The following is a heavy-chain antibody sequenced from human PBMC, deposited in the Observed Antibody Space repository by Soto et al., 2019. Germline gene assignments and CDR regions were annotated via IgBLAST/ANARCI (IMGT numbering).Heavy chain of an antibody. V-gene: IGHV5-51*01. D-gene: IGHD3-10*01. CDR3: AGGGVRGVITRTRDYYGMDV. Sequence: GESLRISCRGSGYRFASYGGGWVRQMPGKGLEWMGIIYPGDSDTRYSPSFQGQVTISADKSISTAYLQWSSLKASDTAMYYCAGGGVRGVITRTRDYYGMDVWGQGTTVTSP. CDR1: GYRFASYG. J-gene: IGHJ6*02. CDR2: IYPGDSDT.